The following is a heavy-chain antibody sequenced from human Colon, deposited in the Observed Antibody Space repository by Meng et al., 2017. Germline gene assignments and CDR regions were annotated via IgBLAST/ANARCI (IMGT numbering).Heavy chain of an antibody. CDR1: GGSISSGGYY. CDR2: IYYSGST. Sequence: VQLQESGPGLVKPSQTLSLTCTVSGGSISSGGYYWSWIRQHPGKGLEWIGYIYYSGSTYYNPSLKSQVTISVDTSKNQFSLKLSSVTAADTAVYYCARRSVAGTEDYFDYWGQGTLVTVSS. J-gene: IGHJ4*02. V-gene: IGHV4-31*01. CDR3: ARRSVAGTEDYFDY. D-gene: IGHD6-19*01.